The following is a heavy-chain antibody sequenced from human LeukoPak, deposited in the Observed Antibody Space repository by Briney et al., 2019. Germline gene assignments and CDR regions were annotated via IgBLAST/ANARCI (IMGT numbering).Heavy chain of an antibody. J-gene: IGHJ4*02. D-gene: IGHD4-17*01. V-gene: IGHV1-69*13. CDR2: IIPIFGTA. CDR3: ATWEPYGDYYYFDY. Sequence: GASVKVSCTASGGTFSSYAISWVRQAPGQGLEWMGGIIPIFGTANYAQKFQGRVTITADESTSTACMELSSLRSEDTAVYYCATWEPYGDYYYFDYWGQGTLVTVSS. CDR1: GGTFSSYA.